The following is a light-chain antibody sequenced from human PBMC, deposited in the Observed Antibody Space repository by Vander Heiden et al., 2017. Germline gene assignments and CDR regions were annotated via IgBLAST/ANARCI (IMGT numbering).Light chain of an antibody. CDR3: QSYDSSKVV. CDR1: SGSIASNY. V-gene: IGLV6-57*02. J-gene: IGLJ2*01. Sequence: NFMLTQPHSVSESPGKTVTISCTGSSGSIASNYVQWYQQRPGSAPTTGIYEDNQRPSGVPDRFSGSIDSSSNSASLTISGLKTEDEADYYCQSYDSSKVVCGGGTKL. CDR2: EDN.